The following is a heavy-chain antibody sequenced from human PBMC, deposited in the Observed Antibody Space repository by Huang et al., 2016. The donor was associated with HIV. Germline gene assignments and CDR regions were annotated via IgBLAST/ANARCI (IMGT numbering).Heavy chain of an antibody. J-gene: IGHJ4*02. D-gene: IGHD6-25*01. CDR1: GYIFSTYD. CDR3: ARGIAAGDY. CDR2: SNAGNGNT. Sequence: QVQLVQSGAEVKKPGASVKVSCKASGYIFSTYDTHWVRQAPGKRLEWMGRSNAGNGNTKYSQRFQGRVTMTRDTAANTAYVELSSLRSEDTGVYYCARGIAAGDYWGQGTLVTVSS. V-gene: IGHV1-3*01.